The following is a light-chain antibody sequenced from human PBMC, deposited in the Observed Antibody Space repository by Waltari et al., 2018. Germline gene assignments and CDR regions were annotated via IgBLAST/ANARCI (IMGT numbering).Light chain of an antibody. CDR2: GAS. Sequence: EIVMTQSPATLSVSPGERATLSCRASQSVSNNLAWYQQRPGQAPRLLISGASTRATGNPARFSGSGSGTEFTLTISSLQSEDFAVYYCQQYNNWPPWTFGQGTKVEIK. V-gene: IGKV3-15*01. CDR1: QSVSNN. J-gene: IGKJ1*01. CDR3: QQYNNWPPWT.